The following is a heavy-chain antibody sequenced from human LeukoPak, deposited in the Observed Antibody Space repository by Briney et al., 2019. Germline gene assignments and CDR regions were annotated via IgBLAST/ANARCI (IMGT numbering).Heavy chain of an antibody. CDR3: AKLQWLDNAFDV. CDR1: GASISNDDYY. CDR2: ISFSGST. J-gene: IGHJ3*01. V-gene: IGHV4-39*02. Sequence: SETLSLTCTASGASISNDDYYWGWIRQPPSKGLEWIGTISFSGSTYYNPSLESRLTMSIDMSKNHFSLKLSSVTAADTAVYYCAKLQWLDNAFDVWGQGTIVTVSS. D-gene: IGHD6-19*01.